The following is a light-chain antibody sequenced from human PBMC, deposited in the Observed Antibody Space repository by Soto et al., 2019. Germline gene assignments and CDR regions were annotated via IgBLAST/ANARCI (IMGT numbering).Light chain of an antibody. CDR3: QQSYSTPGT. CDR1: QSILYNSNNKNY. V-gene: IGKV4-1*01. CDR2: WAS. Sequence: IVMTQSPDSLAVSLGERATINCKSSQSILYNSNNKNYFAWYQQKPGQPPKLLIYWASTRESGVPDRFSGSGSGTDFTLTISSLQAEDVAVYYCQQSYSTPGTFGQGTKVEI. J-gene: IGKJ1*01.